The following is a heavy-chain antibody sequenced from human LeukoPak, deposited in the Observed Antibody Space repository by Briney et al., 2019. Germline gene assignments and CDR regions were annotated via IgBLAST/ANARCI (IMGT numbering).Heavy chain of an antibody. D-gene: IGHD3-10*01. CDR1: GGSISSDSYY. V-gene: IGHV4-61*01. CDR2: IYYSGST. CDR3: ARVHYGSGSYTYYYYMDV. Sequence: SETLSLTCTVSGGSISSDSYYWGWIRQPPGKGLEWIGYIYYSGSTNYNPSLKSRVTISVDTSKNQFSLKLSSVTAADTAVYYCARVHYGSGSYTYYYYMDVWGKGTTVTISS. J-gene: IGHJ6*03.